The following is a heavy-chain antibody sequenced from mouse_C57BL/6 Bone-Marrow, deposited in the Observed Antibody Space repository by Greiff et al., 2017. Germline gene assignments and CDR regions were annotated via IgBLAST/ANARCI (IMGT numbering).Heavy chain of an antibody. CDR1: GYTFTSYW. CDR3: ARDSSCPFDY. D-gene: IGHD3-2*02. CDR2: IYPGRGST. J-gene: IGHJ2*01. Sequence: QVQLQQPGAELVKPGASVKMSYKASGYTFTSYWITWVKQRPGQGLAWIGDIYPGRGSTNYNEKFKSKATLTVDTSSSPAYMQLSSLTSEDSAVYYCARDSSCPFDYWGQGTTLTVSS. V-gene: IGHV1-55*01.